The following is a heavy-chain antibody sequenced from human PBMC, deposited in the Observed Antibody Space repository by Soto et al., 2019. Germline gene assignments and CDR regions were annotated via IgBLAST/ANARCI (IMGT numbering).Heavy chain of an antibody. CDR3: TRTHGELRGSGSNEY. CDR1: GYTFTAYG. Sequence: QVQLVQAGTELKKTWASVKVSCKASGYTFTAYGINWVRQAPGQGLAWMGWISNYNGNTNYAQRFQGRVTMTTDTSTPTAYMDLRSLRSDDTAVYYCTRTHGELRGSGSNEYWGQGTLVTVSS. D-gene: IGHD3-10*01. V-gene: IGHV1-18*01. J-gene: IGHJ4*02. CDR2: ISNYNGNT.